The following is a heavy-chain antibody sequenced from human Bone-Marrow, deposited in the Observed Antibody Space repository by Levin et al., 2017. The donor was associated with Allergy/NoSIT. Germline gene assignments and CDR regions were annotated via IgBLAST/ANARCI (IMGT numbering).Heavy chain of an antibody. J-gene: IGHJ6*03. CDR1: GGSFSGYY. Sequence: GSLRLSCAVYGGSFSGYYWSWIRQPPGKGLEWIGEINHSGSTNYKPSLKSRVTISVDTSKNQFSLKLSSVSAADTAVYYCAREMLFGPSYYYMDVWGKGITVTVSS. CDR3: AREMLFGPSYYYMDV. CDR2: INHSGST. D-gene: IGHD2-21*01. V-gene: IGHV4-34*01.